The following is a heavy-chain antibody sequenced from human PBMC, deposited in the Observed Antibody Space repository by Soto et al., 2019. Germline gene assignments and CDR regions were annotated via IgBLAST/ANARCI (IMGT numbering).Heavy chain of an antibody. D-gene: IGHD2-2*01. CDR1: GGSISSYY. CDR3: ARDAVVPALIPNDYYYYGMDV. CDR2: IYYSGST. J-gene: IGHJ6*02. Sequence: PSETLSLTCTVSGGSISSYYWSWIRQPPGKGLEWIGYIYYSGSTNYNPSLKSRVTISVDTSKNQFSLKLSSVTAADTAVYYCARDAVVPALIPNDYYYYGMDVWGQGVTVTVS. V-gene: IGHV4-59*01.